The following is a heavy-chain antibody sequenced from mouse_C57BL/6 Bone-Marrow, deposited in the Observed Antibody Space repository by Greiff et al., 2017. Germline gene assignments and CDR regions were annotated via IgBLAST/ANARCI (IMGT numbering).Heavy chain of an antibody. V-gene: IGHV5-6*01. CDR2: ISSGGSYT. J-gene: IGHJ3*01. D-gene: IGHD4-1*01. CDR1: GFTFSSYG. CDR3: ARHWDSWFAY. Sequence: DVHLVASGGDLVKPGGSLKLSCAASGFTFSSYGMSWVRQTPDMRLEWVATISSGGSYTYYPDSVKGRFTISRDNAKNTLYLQMSSLKSEDTAMYYCARHWDSWFAYWGQGTLVTVSA.